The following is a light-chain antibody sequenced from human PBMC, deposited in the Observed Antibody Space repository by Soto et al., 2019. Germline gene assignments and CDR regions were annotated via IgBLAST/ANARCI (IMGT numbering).Light chain of an antibody. CDR2: GAS. J-gene: IGKJ1*01. CDR3: QQYNNWPPWT. Sequence: EIVMTQSPAILSVSPGERATLSCRASQSVSSNLAWYQQKPGQAPRLLIYGASTRATGIPGRFSCSGSGTEFTLTISSLQSEDFAVYYCQQYNNWPPWTFGQGTKVEFK. CDR1: QSVSSN. V-gene: IGKV3D-15*01.